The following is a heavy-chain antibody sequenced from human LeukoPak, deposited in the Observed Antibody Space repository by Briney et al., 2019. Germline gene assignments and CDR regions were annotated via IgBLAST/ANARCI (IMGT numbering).Heavy chain of an antibody. CDR3: ARGYSSSWSYFDY. CDR2: ISSSGSTI. D-gene: IGHD6-13*01. J-gene: IGHJ4*02. Sequence: PGGSLRLSCAASGFTFSSYSMNWVRQAPGKGLEWVSYISSSGSTIYYADSVKGRFTISRDNAKNLLYLQMNSLRAEDTAVYYCARGYSSSWSYFDYWGQGTLVTVSS. CDR1: GFTFSSYS. V-gene: IGHV3-48*04.